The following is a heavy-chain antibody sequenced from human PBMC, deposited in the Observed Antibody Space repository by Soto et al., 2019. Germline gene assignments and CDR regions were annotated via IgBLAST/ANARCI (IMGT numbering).Heavy chain of an antibody. V-gene: IGHV3-21*01. Sequence: GGSLRLSCAASGFTFRSYSMNWVRQTQEKGREWVSSIRSTSTYTHYADSVKGRFTISRDNANNSLFLQMNSVRAEDTAIYYCARDLALAGNYWGQGALVTVSS. CDR3: ARDLALAGNY. D-gene: IGHD6-19*01. J-gene: IGHJ4*02. CDR1: GFTFRSYS. CDR2: IRSTSTYT.